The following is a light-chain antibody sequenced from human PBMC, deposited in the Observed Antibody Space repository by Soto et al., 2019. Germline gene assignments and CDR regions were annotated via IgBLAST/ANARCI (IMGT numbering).Light chain of an antibody. Sequence: QSALTQPASVSGSPGQSITISCAGTSSDVGAYNYVSWYQQPPGKAPKLMIYDVSHRPSGVSDRFSGSKSGNTASLSISGLQAEDEADYYCTSYTTVSTVVFGGGTKVTVL. CDR1: SSDVGAYNY. CDR3: TSYTTVSTVV. J-gene: IGLJ2*01. V-gene: IGLV2-14*01. CDR2: DVS.